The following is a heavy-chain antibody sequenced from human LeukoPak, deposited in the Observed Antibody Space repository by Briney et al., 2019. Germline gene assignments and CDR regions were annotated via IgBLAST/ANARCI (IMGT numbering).Heavy chain of an antibody. CDR1: GGSFSGYY. CDR2: INHSGST. D-gene: IGHD6-19*01. Sequence: SETLSLTCAVYGGSFSGYYWSWIRQPPGKGLEWIGEINHSGSTNYNPSLKSRVTISVDTSKNQFSLKLSSVTAADTAVYYCARRFRGRGSGWYGKGFDYWGQGTLVTVSS. J-gene: IGHJ4*02. V-gene: IGHV4-34*01. CDR3: ARRFRGRGSGWYGKGFDY.